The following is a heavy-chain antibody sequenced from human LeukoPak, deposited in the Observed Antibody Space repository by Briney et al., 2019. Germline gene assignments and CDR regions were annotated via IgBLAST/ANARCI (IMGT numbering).Heavy chain of an antibody. D-gene: IGHD6-19*01. CDR1: GFTFRSYW. CDR2: IKQDGIEK. CDR3: ARDEAVAAPFDY. V-gene: IGHV3-7*01. J-gene: IGHJ4*02. Sequence: GGSLRLSCAASGFTFRSYWMDWVRQVPGKGLEWVANIKQDGIEKYFVGSVKGRFDISRDNAKNSLYLQMNSLRVEDTAVYYCARDEAVAAPFDYWGQGTLVTVSS.